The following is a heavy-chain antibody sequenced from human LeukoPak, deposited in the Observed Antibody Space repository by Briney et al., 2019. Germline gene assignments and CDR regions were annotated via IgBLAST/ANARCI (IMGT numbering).Heavy chain of an antibody. CDR2: IYSGGST. CDR1: GFTVSSNY. V-gene: IGHV3-66*01. Sequence: GGSLRLSCAASGFTVSSNYMSWVRQAPGKGLEWVSVIYSGGSTYYADSVKGRFTISRDNSKNTLYLQMNSQRAEDTAVYYCARELGGYKFFDYWGQGTLVTVSS. D-gene: IGHD5-24*01. J-gene: IGHJ4*02. CDR3: ARELGGYKFFDY.